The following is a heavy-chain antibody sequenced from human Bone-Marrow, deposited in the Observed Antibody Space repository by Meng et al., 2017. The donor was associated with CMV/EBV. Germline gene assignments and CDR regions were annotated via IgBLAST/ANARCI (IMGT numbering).Heavy chain of an antibody. V-gene: IGHV3-21*01. D-gene: IGHD4-17*01. CDR3: ARGREGYGDYMAY. Sequence: AASGFTFSSYSMNWVRQAPGKGLEWVSSISSSSSYIYYADSVKGRFTISRDNAKNSLYLQMNSLRAEDTAVYYCARGREGYGDYMAYWGQGTLVTFSS. CDR1: GFTFSSYS. J-gene: IGHJ4*02. CDR2: ISSSSSYI.